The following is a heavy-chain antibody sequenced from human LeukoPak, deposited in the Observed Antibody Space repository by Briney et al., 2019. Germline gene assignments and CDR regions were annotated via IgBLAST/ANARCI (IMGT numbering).Heavy chain of an antibody. Sequence: PSETLSLTCTVSGGSISSSNYSWGWIRQPPGKGLEWIGSIYYSGSTYYNPSLKSGVTISVDTSKNQFSLQLSSVTAADTAVYYCARQSSDILTGYYRGPYYYYGMDVWGQGTTVTVSS. CDR1: GGSISSSNYS. CDR2: IYYSGST. D-gene: IGHD3-9*01. CDR3: ARQSSDILTGYYRGPYYYYGMDV. J-gene: IGHJ6*02. V-gene: IGHV4-39*01.